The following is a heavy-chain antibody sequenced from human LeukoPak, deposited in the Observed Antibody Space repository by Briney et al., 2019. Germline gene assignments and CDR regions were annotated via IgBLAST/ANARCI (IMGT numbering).Heavy chain of an antibody. V-gene: IGHV3-21*01. CDR1: GFTCGSYS. CDR2: ISSSSSYI. D-gene: IGHD2-2*02. Sequence: GSLRLSCAASGFTCGSYSMNWVRQAPGKGLEWVSSISSSSSYIYYADSVKGRFTISRDNAKNSLYLQMNSLRAEDTAVYYCARDRGYCSSTSCYTWDYWGQGTLVTVSS. J-gene: IGHJ4*02. CDR3: ARDRGYCSSTSCYTWDY.